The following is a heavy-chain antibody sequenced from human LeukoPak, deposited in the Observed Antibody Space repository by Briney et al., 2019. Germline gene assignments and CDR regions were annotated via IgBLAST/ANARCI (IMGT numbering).Heavy chain of an antibody. CDR1: GYTFTSYA. CDR2: INAGNGNT. J-gene: IGHJ4*02. CDR3: AKEGPQIHPPVAGAYYFDY. V-gene: IGHV1-3*01. Sequence: ASVKVSCKASGYTFTSYAMHWVRQAPGQRLEWMGWINAGNGNTKYSQKFQGRVTITRDTSASTAYMELNSLRAEDTAVYYCAKEGPQIHPPVAGAYYFDYWGQGTLVTVSS. D-gene: IGHD6-19*01.